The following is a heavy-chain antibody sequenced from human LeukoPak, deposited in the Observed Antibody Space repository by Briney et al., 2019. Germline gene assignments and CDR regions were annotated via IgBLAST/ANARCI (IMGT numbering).Heavy chain of an antibody. CDR3: ARGSIVVVVAATPDY. CDR2: IYHSGST. J-gene: IGHJ4*02. CDR1: GGSISSGGYY. V-gene: IGHV4-30-2*01. Sequence: SETLSLTCTVSGGSISSGGYYWSWIRQPPGKGLEWIGYIYHSGSTNYNPSLKSRVTISVDTSKNQFSLKLSSVTAADTAVYYCARGSIVVVVAATPDYWGQGTPVTVSS. D-gene: IGHD2-15*01.